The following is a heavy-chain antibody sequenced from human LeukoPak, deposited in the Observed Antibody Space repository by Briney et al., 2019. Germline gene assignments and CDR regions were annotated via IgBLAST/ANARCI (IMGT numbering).Heavy chain of an antibody. CDR3: ARYSGYYLSYFDY. Sequence: SETLSLTCAVYDGSFSGCYWSWIRQPPGKGLEWIGEINHSGSTNYNPSLKSRVTISVDTSKNQFSLKLSSVTAADTAVYYCARYSGYYLSYFDYWGQGTLVTVSS. CDR1: DGSFSGCY. J-gene: IGHJ4*02. D-gene: IGHD3-22*01. V-gene: IGHV4-34*01. CDR2: INHSGST.